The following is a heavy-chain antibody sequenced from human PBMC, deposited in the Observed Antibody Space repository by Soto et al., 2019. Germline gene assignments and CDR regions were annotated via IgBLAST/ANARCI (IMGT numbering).Heavy chain of an antibody. J-gene: IGHJ4*02. V-gene: IGHV4-39*01. Sequence: QLHLQESGPGLVKPSETLSLTCTVSGGSISSSSYYWGWIRQSPGKGLEWIGSIYYSGSAYYNPSLKSRVTISADTSNNQFSLKLTSVTAADTAVYYCARQVPARIGAACDYWGQGTLVTVSS. CDR1: GGSISSSSYY. CDR2: IYYSGSA. D-gene: IGHD6-13*01. CDR3: ARQVPARIGAACDY.